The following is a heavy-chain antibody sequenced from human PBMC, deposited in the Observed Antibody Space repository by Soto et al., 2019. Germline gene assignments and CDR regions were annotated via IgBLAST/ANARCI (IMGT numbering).Heavy chain of an antibody. D-gene: IGHD2-2*02. CDR3: ARVVYCSSTSCYKLAPYIAARSTFSYYYYGMDV. V-gene: IGHV4-34*01. Sequence: SETLSLTCAVYGGSFSGYYWSWIRQPPGKGLEWIGEINHSGSTNYNPSLKSRVTISVDTSKNQFSLKLSSVTAADTAVYYCARVVYCSSTSCYKLAPYIAARSTFSYYYYGMDVWGQGTTVTVSS. CDR1: GGSFSGYY. J-gene: IGHJ6*02. CDR2: INHSGST.